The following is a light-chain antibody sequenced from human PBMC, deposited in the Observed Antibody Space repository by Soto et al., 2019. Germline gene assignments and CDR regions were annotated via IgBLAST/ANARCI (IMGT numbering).Light chain of an antibody. CDR3: QQYDYSRT. J-gene: IGKJ1*01. V-gene: IGKV1-5*01. CDR1: QSIAAS. Sequence: DIQMTQSPSALSASVGDTVTITCRASQSIAASLAWYQHKPGEAPKLLIYDVSSLETGVPSRFSGSGSGTEFSLTIRGLQPEDFATYYCQQYDYSRTFGQGTKVEIK. CDR2: DVS.